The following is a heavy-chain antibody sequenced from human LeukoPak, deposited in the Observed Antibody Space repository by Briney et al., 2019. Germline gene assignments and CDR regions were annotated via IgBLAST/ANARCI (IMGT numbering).Heavy chain of an antibody. CDR1: GFTFRSDG. CDR3: AKGYGESHFDS. CDR2: IRFDGSNQ. D-gene: IGHD5-18*01. Sequence: PGGSLRLSCSASGFTFRSDGMHWVRQAPGKGLEWVAFIRFDGSNQYYADSVKGRFTISRDNSNNTLSLQMNTLRGDDTAVYFCAKGYGESHFDSWGQGTLVTVSS. V-gene: IGHV3-30*02. J-gene: IGHJ4*02.